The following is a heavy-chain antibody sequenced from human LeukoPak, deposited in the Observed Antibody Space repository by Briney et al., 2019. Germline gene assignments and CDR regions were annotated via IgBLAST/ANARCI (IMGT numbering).Heavy chain of an antibody. CDR2: ISGSGGVT. J-gene: IGHJ3*01. D-gene: IGHD2-21*01. V-gene: IGHV3-23*01. Sequence: GGSLRLSCTASGFTFGDYAMSWVRQAPGKGLEWVSAISGSGGVTWYADSVKGRFSISRDTSKNTLFLQMNSLRADDAALYYCAKDRAYPNDVFDVWGQGTMVTVS. CDR3: AKDRAYPNDVFDV. CDR1: GFTFGDYA.